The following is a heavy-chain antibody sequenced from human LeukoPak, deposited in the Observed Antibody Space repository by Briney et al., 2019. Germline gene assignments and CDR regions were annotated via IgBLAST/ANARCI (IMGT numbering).Heavy chain of an antibody. J-gene: IGHJ4*02. CDR2: ISYDGSNK. D-gene: IGHD3-10*01. CDR1: GFSFRTYG. Sequence: PGGSLRLSCAASGFSFRTYGMHWVRQAPGKGLEWVAVISYDGSNKYYADSVKGRFTISRDNSKNTLYLQMNSLRPEDTAVYYCWKVGAIRGSEVEDYWGQGTLVTVSS. V-gene: IGHV3-30*18. CDR3: WKVGAIRGSEVEDY.